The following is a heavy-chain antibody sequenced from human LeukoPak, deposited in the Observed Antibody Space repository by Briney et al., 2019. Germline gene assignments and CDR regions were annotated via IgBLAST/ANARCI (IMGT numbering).Heavy chain of an antibody. CDR1: GGSISSYY. D-gene: IGHD3-3*01. CDR3: ARVRDYDFWSGPDAYYFDY. CDR2: IYYSGST. Sequence: PSETLSLTCTVSGGSISSYYWSWIRQPPGKGLEWIGYIYYSGSTNYNPSLQSRVTISVDTSKNQFSLKLSSVTAADTAVYYCARVRDYDFWSGPDAYYFDYWGQGTLVTVSS. V-gene: IGHV4-59*01. J-gene: IGHJ4*02.